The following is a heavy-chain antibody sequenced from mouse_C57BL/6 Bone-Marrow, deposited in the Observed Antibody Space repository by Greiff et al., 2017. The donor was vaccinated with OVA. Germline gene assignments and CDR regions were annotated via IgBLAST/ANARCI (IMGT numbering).Heavy chain of an antibody. CDR1: RFNIKNTY. D-gene: IGHD6-1*01. CDR3: PRNPHSGWFAY. CDR2: IDPANGNT. Sequence: VQLQQSVAELVRPGASVKLSCTASRFNIKNTYMHWVKQRPEQGLEWIGRIDPANGNTKYAPKFLGKATITADTSSNTAYLQLSILTSEYTAVYCGPRNPHSGWFAYWGQGTLVTVSA. V-gene: IGHV14-3*01. J-gene: IGHJ3*01.